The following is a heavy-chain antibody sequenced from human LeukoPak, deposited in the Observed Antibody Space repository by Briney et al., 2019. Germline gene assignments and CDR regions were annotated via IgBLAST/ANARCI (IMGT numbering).Heavy chain of an antibody. CDR3: AKTMNRIVGATTNFDY. V-gene: IGHV3-23*01. CDR1: GFTFSSYA. J-gene: IGHJ4*02. D-gene: IGHD1-26*01. CDR2: ISGSGGST. Sequence: GGSLRLSCAASGFTFSSYAMSWVRQAPGKGLEWVSAISGSGGSTYYADSVKGRFTISRGNSKNTLYLQMNSLRAEDTAVYYCAKTMNRIVGATTNFDYWGQGTLVTVSS.